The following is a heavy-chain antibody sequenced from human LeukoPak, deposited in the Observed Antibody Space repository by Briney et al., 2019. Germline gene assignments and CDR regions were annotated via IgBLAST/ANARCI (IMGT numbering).Heavy chain of an antibody. V-gene: IGHV1-18*01. J-gene: IGHJ4*02. CDR1: GYTFTSYG. CDR3: ATAKLGYCTNGVCYPYYFDY. CDR2: NSAYNGNT. D-gene: IGHD2-8*01. Sequence: ASVKVSCKASGYTFTSYGISWVRQAPGQGLEWMGWNSAYNGNTNYAQKLQGRFTMTTDTSTSTAYMELRSLRSDDTAVYYCATAKLGYCTNGVCYPYYFDYWGQGTLVTVSS.